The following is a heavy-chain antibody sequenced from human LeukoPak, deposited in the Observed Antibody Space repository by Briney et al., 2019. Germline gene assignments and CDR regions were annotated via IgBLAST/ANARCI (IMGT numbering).Heavy chain of an antibody. CDR3: ARVGCTGGSCLAYNYYAMDV. J-gene: IGHJ6*02. CDR2: IWYDGSDK. CDR1: GFTFNTYG. Sequence: GGSLRLSCAASGFTFNTYGMNWVRQAPGKGLEWVAIIWYDGSDKYYAESVKGRFTISRDNSKNMLYLQVNSLRAEDTAVYYCARVGCTGGSCLAYNYYAMDVWGQGTTVTVSS. D-gene: IGHD2-15*01. V-gene: IGHV3-33*01.